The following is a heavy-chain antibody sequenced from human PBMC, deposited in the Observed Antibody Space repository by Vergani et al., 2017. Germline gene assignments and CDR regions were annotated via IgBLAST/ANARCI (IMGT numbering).Heavy chain of an antibody. CDR3: ARTESFILRYFHWAL. Sequence: QVQLQQWGAGLLKPSETLSLTCAVYGGSFSGYYWSWIRQPPGKGLDWIGEINHSGGAYYNHSLKGRVTISVDTSKNQFSLEVTSVTAADTAIYFCARTESFILRYFHWALWGQGTLVTVSS. D-gene: IGHD3-9*01. CDR2: INHSGGA. J-gene: IGHJ4*02. CDR1: GGSFSGYY. V-gene: IGHV4-34*01.